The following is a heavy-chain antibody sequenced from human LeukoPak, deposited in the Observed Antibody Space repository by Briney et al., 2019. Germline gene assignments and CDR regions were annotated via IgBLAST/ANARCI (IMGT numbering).Heavy chain of an antibody. J-gene: IGHJ6*03. V-gene: IGHV3-30*18. D-gene: IGHD3-3*01. CDR2: ISYDGSNE. CDR1: GFTFSSYG. Sequence: GGSLRLSCAASGFTFSSYGMHWVRQAPDKGLEWVAVISYDGSNEYYADSVKGRFTISRDNSKDTLYLQMNSLRAEDTAVYYCAKDREWLPRYYYYYYYMDVWGKGTTVTVSS. CDR3: AKDREWLPRYYYYYYYMDV.